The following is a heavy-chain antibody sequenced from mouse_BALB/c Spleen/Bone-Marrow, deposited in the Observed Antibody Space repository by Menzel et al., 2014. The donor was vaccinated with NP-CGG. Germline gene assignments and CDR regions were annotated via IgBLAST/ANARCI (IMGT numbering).Heavy chain of an antibody. CDR2: IRNKANGYTT. J-gene: IGHJ1*01. D-gene: IGHD1-1*01. Sequence: EVMLVESGGGLVQPGGSLRLSCATSGFTFTDYYMSWVRQPPGKALGWLGFIRNKANGYTTEYSASVKGRFTISRDNSQTNLYLQMNTLRAKDSATYYCARPNSPYYYGSSYWYFDVWGAGTTVTVSS. CDR3: ARPNSPYYYGSSYWYFDV. V-gene: IGHV7-3*02. CDR1: GFTFTDYY.